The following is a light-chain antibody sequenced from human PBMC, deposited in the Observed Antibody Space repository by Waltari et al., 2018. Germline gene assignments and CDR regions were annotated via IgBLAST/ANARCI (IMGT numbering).Light chain of an antibody. CDR1: QGVGKY. V-gene: IGKV3-20*01. J-gene: IGKJ1*01. CDR3: QKYDFLPAT. CDR2: HTS. Sequence: EIVLTQSPGTLSLSPGGRATVSCRASQGVGKYLAWYQQGPGQAPRLLLYHTSIRATGSPDRFSGSGYGTDFSLTISRLEPEDFAVYYCQKYDFLPATFGQGTTVEIK.